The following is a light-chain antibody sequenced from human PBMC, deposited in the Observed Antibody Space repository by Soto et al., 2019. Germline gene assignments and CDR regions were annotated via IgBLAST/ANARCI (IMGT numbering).Light chain of an antibody. CDR1: QDIGSY. CDR2: AAS. CDR3: QQANNFPYT. Sequence: DIQMTQSPSWVSASVGDRVTITCRASQDIGSYLVWYQQRPGKAPNLLIYAASILQSGVPTRFSGSGSGTDFTLTISSLQPEDFVTYFCQQANNFPYTFGQGTKLEVK. V-gene: IGKV1-12*01. J-gene: IGKJ2*01.